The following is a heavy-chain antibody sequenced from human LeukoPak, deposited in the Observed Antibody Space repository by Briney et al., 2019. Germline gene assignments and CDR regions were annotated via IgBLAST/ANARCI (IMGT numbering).Heavy chain of an antibody. CDR1: GFTFDDYA. Sequence: GGSLRLSCAASGFTFDDYAMHWFRQAPGKGLEWVSLISWDGGSTYYADSVKGRFTISRDNSKNFLYLQMNSLRAEDTAVYYCAREEMGSSTDWGQGTLVTVSS. V-gene: IGHV3-43D*03. CDR3: AREEMGSSTD. D-gene: IGHD5-24*01. CDR2: ISWDGGST. J-gene: IGHJ4*02.